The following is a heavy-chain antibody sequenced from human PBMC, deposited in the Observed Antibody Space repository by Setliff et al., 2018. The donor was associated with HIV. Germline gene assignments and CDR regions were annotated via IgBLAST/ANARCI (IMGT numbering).Heavy chain of an antibody. D-gene: IGHD7-27*01. Sequence: PGGSLRLSCAASGFTFNNYYMSWIRQAPGKGLEWLAYISGGGTTIYYADSVKGRFTISRDNAENSLYLEMNNLRGEDTAVYYCARHWGNSFDIWGQGTLVTVSS. CDR1: GFTFNNYY. J-gene: IGHJ3*02. CDR3: ARHWGNSFDI. CDR2: ISGGGTTI. V-gene: IGHV3-11*04.